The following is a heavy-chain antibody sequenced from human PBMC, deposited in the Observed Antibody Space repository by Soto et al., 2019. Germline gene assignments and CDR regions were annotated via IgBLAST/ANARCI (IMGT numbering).Heavy chain of an antibody. Sequence: QVQLQESGPGLVKPSQTLSLTCTVSGGSISSGDYYWSWIRQPPGKGLEWIGYSYYSGSTYYNPSLKRRVTISVDTSRNQFALELSSVTAADTAVYYCARDLVVRGVMDYWGQGTLVTVSS. CDR1: GGSISSGDYY. CDR3: ARDLVVRGVMDY. V-gene: IGHV4-30-4*01. D-gene: IGHD3-10*01. CDR2: SYYSGST. J-gene: IGHJ4*02.